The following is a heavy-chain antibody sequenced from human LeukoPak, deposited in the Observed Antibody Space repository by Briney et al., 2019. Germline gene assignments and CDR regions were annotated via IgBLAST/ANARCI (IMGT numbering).Heavy chain of an antibody. J-gene: IGHJ6*02. CDR3: AKDQGGSYQGTYYYYGMDV. D-gene: IGHD1-26*01. V-gene: IGHV3-23*01. CDR1: SFNFSSNA. CDR2: ISGSGGST. Sequence: LIFSFAGTSFNFSSNAMSLVLHAPGKALDCVSAISGSGGSTYYAGCVKGRFTSSTDNSKNSLYLQMNSLRAEDTAVYYCAKDQGGSYQGTYYYYGMDVWGQGTTVTVSS.